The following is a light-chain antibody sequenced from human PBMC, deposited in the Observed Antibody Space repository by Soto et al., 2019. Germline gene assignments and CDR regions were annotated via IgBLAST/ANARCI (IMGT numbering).Light chain of an antibody. CDR3: SSYAGSNNLV. Sequence: QSVLTQPPSASGSPGQSVTISCTGTSSDVGGYNYVSWYQQHPAKAPKLMIYEVSKWPSGVPDRFSGSKSGNTASLTVSGLQAEDEADYYCSSYAGSNNLVFGGGTQLTVL. V-gene: IGLV2-8*01. CDR2: EVS. CDR1: SSDVGGYNY. J-gene: IGLJ2*01.